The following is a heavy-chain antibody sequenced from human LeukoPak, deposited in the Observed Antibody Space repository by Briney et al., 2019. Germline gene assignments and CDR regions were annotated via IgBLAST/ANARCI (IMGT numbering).Heavy chain of an antibody. V-gene: IGHV4-4*07. CDR3: ARSSSSSWPHLLFQH. CDR2: IYTSGST. CDR1: GGSLSSYY. Sequence: SETLSLTCTVSGGSLSSYYWSWIRQPAGQGLEWIGRIYTSGSTNYNPSLKSRVTMSVDTSKNQFSLKLSSVTAADTAVYYCARSSSSSWPHLLFQHWGQGTLVTVSS. D-gene: IGHD6-13*01. J-gene: IGHJ1*01.